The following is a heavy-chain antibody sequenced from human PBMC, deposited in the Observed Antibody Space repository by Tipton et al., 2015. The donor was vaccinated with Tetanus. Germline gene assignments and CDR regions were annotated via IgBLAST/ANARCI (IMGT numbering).Heavy chain of an antibody. CDR1: GGSITTTNW. J-gene: IGHJ3*01. V-gene: IGHV4-4*02. CDR2: IHDSGKT. Sequence: SLRLSCTVFGGSITTTNWWSWVRQTPGKGLEWIGGIHDSGKTNYNPSLESRVTISVDKSKNQFSLNLNSVTAADTAVYYCAKDTDLLVYAFDVWGQGTLVVVSS. CDR3: AKDTDLLVYAFDV. D-gene: IGHD1-26*01.